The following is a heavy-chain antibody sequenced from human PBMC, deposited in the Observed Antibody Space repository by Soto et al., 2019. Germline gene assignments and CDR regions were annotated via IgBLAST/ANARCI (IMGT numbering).Heavy chain of an antibody. V-gene: IGHV1-18*01. CDR2: ISAHNGNR. CDR3: ARDLGGFPEY. D-gene: IGHD5-12*01. J-gene: IGHJ4*02. CDR1: GYIFTSYG. Sequence: QVQLVQSGVEVKKPGASVKVSCKASGYIFTSYGISWVRQAPGQGLEWMGWISAHNGNRKYAQKLQGRVTMTTDTSTRTAHMELRSLRSDATAVYYCARDLGGFPEYWGQGTLVTVSS.